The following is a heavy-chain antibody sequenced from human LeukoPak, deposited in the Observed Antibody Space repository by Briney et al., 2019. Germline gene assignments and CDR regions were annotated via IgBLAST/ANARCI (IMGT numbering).Heavy chain of an antibody. D-gene: IGHD6-19*01. Sequence: PSQTLSLTCTVSGGSISSGSYYWSWIRQPAGKGLEWIGRIYTSGSTNYNPSLKSRVTISVDTSKNQFSLKLSSVTAADTAVYYCARGYSSGWDDYWGQGTLVTVSS. J-gene: IGHJ4*02. V-gene: IGHV4-61*02. CDR2: IYTSGST. CDR3: ARGYSSGWDDY. CDR1: GGSISSGSYY.